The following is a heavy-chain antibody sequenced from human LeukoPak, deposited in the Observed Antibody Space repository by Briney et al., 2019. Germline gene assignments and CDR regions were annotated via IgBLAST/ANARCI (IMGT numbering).Heavy chain of an antibody. CDR3: TRLGSSGSVDY. J-gene: IGHJ4*02. CDR2: ISSRTSDT. Sequence: GGSLRLSCAASGFTFSDYYMSWIRQAPGKGLEWVSYISSRTSDTNYVDSVKGRFTISRDNAKNSLYLQMNSLGVEDTAVYYCTRLGSSGSVDYWGQGTLVTVSS. V-gene: IGHV3-11*06. D-gene: IGHD1-1*01. CDR1: GFTFSDYY.